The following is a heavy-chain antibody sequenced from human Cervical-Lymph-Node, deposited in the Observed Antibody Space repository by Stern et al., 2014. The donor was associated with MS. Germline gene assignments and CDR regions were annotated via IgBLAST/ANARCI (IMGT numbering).Heavy chain of an antibody. CDR3: ARPRGFGMVIFDY. Sequence: QMQLVQSGAEVRKPGASVKVSCKASGYTFTSYAMDWVRQAPGQRLEWMGWINVANGNTKYSQKFQGRVTITRDTSASTVSMELSSLRSEDTAVYYCARPRGFGMVIFDYWGQGFLVTVSS. J-gene: IGHJ4*02. D-gene: IGHD3-3*01. CDR1: GYTFTSYA. V-gene: IGHV1-3*01. CDR2: INVANGNT.